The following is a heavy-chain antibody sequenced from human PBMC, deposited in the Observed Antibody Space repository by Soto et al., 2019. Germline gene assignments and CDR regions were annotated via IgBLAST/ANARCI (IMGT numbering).Heavy chain of an antibody. D-gene: IGHD2-8*02. CDR1: GYTFTSYY. CDR3: ARDKITGLFDY. CDR2: IKPTGGST. Sequence: ASLKVSCKASGYTFTSYYMHWVRQAPGQGLEWMGMIKPTGGSTSYAQKFQGRVTMTRDTSTSTVYMELSSLTSEDTAVYYCARDKITGLFDYWGQGTLVTVSS. J-gene: IGHJ4*02. V-gene: IGHV1-46*01.